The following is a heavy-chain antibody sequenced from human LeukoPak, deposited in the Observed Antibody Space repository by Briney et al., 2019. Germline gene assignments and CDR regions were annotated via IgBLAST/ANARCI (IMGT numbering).Heavy chain of an antibody. Sequence: GGSLRLSCAASGFTFSSYWMSWVRQAPGKGLEWVANIKQDGSEKNYVDSVKGRFTISRDNAKNSLYLQMNSLRAEDTAVYYCARENPGYCSGGSCYDWFDPWGQGTLVTVSS. D-gene: IGHD2-15*01. CDR1: GFTFSSYW. CDR2: IKQDGSEK. V-gene: IGHV3-7*01. CDR3: ARENPGYCSGGSCYDWFDP. J-gene: IGHJ5*02.